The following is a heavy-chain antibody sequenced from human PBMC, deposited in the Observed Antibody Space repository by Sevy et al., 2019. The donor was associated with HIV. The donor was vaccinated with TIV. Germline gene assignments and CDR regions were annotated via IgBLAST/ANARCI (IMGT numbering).Heavy chain of an antibody. Sequence: GGSLRLSCAASGFSFNTFSMNWVRQRPEKGLEWVSSISSSSNYIFYADSVKGRFTNSRDNAKDSVYLQMNSLRAEDTDVYYCVGDQKGQYSAYDGAGYYGMDVWGPGTTVTVSS. CDR1: GFSFNTFS. D-gene: IGHD5-12*01. CDR2: ISSSSNYI. J-gene: IGHJ6*02. CDR3: VGDQKGQYSAYDGAGYYGMDV. V-gene: IGHV3-21*01.